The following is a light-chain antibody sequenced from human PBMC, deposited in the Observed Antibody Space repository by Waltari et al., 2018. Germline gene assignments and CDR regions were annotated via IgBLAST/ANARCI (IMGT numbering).Light chain of an antibody. CDR3: QHADTFPLT. V-gene: IGKV1-12*01. CDR1: QAIKTY. Sequence: DIQMTQSPSSVSAFLGDRFTITCRASQAIKTYLAWYQHKPGRAPKLLIFGASGLQTGAPSRFSGSGSGTYFTLTISSLQPEDLATYYCQHADTFPLTFGGGTKVEIK. CDR2: GAS. J-gene: IGKJ4*01.